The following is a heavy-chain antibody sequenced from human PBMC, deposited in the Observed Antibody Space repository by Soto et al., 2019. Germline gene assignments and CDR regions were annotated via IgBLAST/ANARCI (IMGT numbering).Heavy chain of an antibody. CDR3: ARERARYGMDV. Sequence: ASVKVSCKASGYTFTSYDINWVRQATGQGLEWMGWMNPNSGNAGYAQNFQGRVTMTRNTSISTAYMELSSLRSEDTAVYYCARERARYGMDVWGQGTTVTVSS. CDR2: MNPNSGNA. CDR1: GYTFTSYD. V-gene: IGHV1-8*01. J-gene: IGHJ6*02.